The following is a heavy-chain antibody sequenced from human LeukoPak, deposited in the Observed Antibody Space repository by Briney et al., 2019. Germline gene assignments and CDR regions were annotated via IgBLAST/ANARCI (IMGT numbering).Heavy chain of an antibody. J-gene: IGHJ4*02. V-gene: IGHV3-23*01. CDR2: ISGSGGST. D-gene: IGHD5-12*01. Sequence: GGTLRLSCAASGFTFSSYGMSWVRQAPGKGLEWVSAISGSGGSTYYADSVKGRFTISRDNSKNTLYLQMNSLRAEDTAVYYCAKGDIVATIGLGLFDYWGQGTLVTVSS. CDR1: GFTFSSYG. CDR3: AKGDIVATIGLGLFDY.